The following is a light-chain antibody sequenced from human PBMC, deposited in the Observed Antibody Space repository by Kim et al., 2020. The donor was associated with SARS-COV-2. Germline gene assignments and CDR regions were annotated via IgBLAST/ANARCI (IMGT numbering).Light chain of an antibody. CDR3: QQYYSTPRT. V-gene: IGKV4-1*01. CDR2: WAS. J-gene: IGKJ2*01. CDR1: QSVLYSSNNKNY. Sequence: RATINCKSSQSVLYSSNNKNYVAWYQQKPGQPPKLLIYWASTRESGVPDRFSGSGSGTEFTLTISSLQAEDVAVYYCQQYYSTPRTFGQGTKLEI.